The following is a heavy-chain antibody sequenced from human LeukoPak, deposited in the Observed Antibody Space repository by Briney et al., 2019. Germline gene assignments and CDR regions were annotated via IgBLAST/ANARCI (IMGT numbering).Heavy chain of an antibody. CDR2: ISAYNGNT. CDR1: GFTFSSYW. V-gene: IGHV1-18*01. CDR3: ARAQSIAADGY. J-gene: IGHJ4*02. D-gene: IGHD6-6*01. Sequence: GGSLRLSCAASGFTFSSYWMSWVRQAPGQGLEWMGWISAYNGNTNYAQKLQGRVTMTTDTSTSTAYMELRSLRSDDTAVYYCARAQSIAADGYWGQGTLVTVSS.